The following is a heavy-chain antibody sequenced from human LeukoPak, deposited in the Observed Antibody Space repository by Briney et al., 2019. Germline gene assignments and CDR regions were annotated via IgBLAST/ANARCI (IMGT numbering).Heavy chain of an antibody. CDR2: IKQDGSEK. V-gene: IGHV3-7*01. D-gene: IGHD6-6*01. Sequence: GGSLRLSCAASGFIFSSYWMSWVRQVPGKGLEWVANIKQDGSEKYYVDSVKGRFTISRDNAKNSLYLQMNSLRAEDTAVYYCARFSSGAYYYFDYWGQGTLVTVPS. J-gene: IGHJ4*02. CDR1: GFIFSSYW. CDR3: ARFSSGAYYYFDY.